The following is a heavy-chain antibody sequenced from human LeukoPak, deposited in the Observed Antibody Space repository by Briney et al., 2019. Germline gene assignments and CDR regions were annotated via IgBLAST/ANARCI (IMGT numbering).Heavy chain of an antibody. CDR2: IYHSGRT. CDR1: GYSVSSGYF. D-gene: IGHD3-22*01. J-gene: IGHJ6*03. V-gene: IGHV4-38-2*02. CDR3: ARSNDYDGSGYYSWDYYYYMDV. Sequence: SETLSLTCTVSGYSVSSGYFWDWIRQPPGKGLEWIGSIYHSGRTYYNPSLKSRVTISVDTSKNQFSLQLSSVTAADTAVYYCARSNDYDGSGYYSWDYYYYMDVWGKGTTVTVSS.